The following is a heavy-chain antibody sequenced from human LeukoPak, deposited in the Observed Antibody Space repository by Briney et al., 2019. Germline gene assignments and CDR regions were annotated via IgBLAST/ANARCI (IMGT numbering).Heavy chain of an antibody. CDR2: IYTSGST. D-gene: IGHD2-15*01. CDR3: ARGKPWNVVVVAATLGWFDP. CDR1: GGSISSYY. V-gene: IGHV4-4*07. J-gene: IGHJ5*02. Sequence: PSETLSLTCTVSGGSISSYYWSWIRQPAGKGLEWIGRIYTSGSTNYNPSLKSRVTMSVDTSKNQFSLKLSSVTAADTAVYYCARGKPWNVVVVAATLGWFDPWGQGTLVTVSS.